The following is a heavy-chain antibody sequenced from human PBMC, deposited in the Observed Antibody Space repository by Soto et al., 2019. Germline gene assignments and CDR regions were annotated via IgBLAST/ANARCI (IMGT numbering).Heavy chain of an antibody. J-gene: IGHJ6*02. V-gene: IGHV4-31*03. CDR3: ARVCGGDCHYGMDV. D-gene: IGHD2-21*02. Sequence: SETLSLTCNVSGGSINTGSFFWSWIRQHPGKGLEWIGYFYYSGSTYYNPSLKSRVTISVDTSKNQFSLKLSSVTAADTAVYYCARVCGGDCHYGMDVWGQGTTVTVSS. CDR1: GGSINTGSFF. CDR2: FYYSGST.